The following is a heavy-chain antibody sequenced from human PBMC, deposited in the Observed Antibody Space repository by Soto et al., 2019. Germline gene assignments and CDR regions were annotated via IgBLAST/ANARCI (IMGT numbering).Heavy chain of an antibody. D-gene: IGHD3-22*01. CDR3: AKGGGYYDSSGYYDY. CDR2: ISYDGSNK. Sequence: QVQLVESGGGVVQPGRSLRLSCAASGFTFSSYGMHWVRQAPGKGLEWVAVISYDGSNKYYADSVKGRFTISRDNSKNTLYLQMNRLRAEDTAVYYCAKGGGYYDSSGYYDYWGQGTLVTVSS. J-gene: IGHJ4*02. CDR1: GFTFSSYG. V-gene: IGHV3-30*18.